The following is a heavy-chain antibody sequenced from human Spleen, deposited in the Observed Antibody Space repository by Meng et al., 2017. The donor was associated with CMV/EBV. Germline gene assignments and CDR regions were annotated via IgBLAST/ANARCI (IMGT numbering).Heavy chain of an antibody. CDR3: TKDISPGGYEKTFDY. J-gene: IGHJ4*02. D-gene: IGHD5-12*01. CDR2: ISGSGNTI. CDR1: GFTFSNHW. V-gene: IGHV3-11*01. Sequence: GGSLRLSCAVSGFTFSNHWMHWVRQAPGKGLEWLSYISGSGNTIHYADSVKGRFIISRDTPKNSVYLQMNSLRAEDTAFYFCTKDISPGGYEKTFDYWGQGTLVTVSS.